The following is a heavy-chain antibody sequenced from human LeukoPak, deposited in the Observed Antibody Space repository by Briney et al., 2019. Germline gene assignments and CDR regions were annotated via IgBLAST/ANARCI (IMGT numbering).Heavy chain of an antibody. CDR1: GYTFTDYY. CDR3: ARGGYTYGFEANFDY. D-gene: IGHD5-18*01. V-gene: IGHV1-69*10. CDR2: IIPILGTA. J-gene: IGHJ4*02. Sequence: SVTVSCTASGYTFTDYYMHWVRQAPGQGLEWMGGIIPILGTASYSQKFQGRVTITADKSTRTAYMELSSLRSEDTAVYYCARGGYTYGFEANFDYWGQGTLVTVSS.